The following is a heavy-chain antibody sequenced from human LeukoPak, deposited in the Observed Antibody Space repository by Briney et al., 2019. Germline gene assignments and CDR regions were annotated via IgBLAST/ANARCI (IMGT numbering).Heavy chain of an antibody. CDR1: GYTFTRYD. CDR3: ASVMVRGVHGPFDY. CDR2: MNPKSGNT. Sequence: RASVKVSCKASGYTFTRYDINWVRQATGQGLEWMGWMNPKSGNTGHAQKFQGRVTMTRDTSTSTVYMELSSLRSEDTAVYYCASVMVRGVHGPFDYWGQGTLVTVSS. D-gene: IGHD3-10*01. V-gene: IGHV1-8*01. J-gene: IGHJ4*02.